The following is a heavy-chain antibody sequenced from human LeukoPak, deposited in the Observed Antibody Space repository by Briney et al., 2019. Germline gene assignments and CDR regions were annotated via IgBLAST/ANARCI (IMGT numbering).Heavy chain of an antibody. V-gene: IGHV3-30*02. D-gene: IGHD1-14*01. CDR1: GFTFSNYG. J-gene: IGHJ4*02. CDR2: IRYDGNNK. Sequence: GGSLRLSCGASGFTFSNYGMLWVRQAPGKGLEWVAFIRYDGNNKLYADSMKGRFTISRDNSKNTLYLHINSLRAEDTAVYYCVKDNPRDYWGQGTLVIVSS. CDR3: VKDNPRDY.